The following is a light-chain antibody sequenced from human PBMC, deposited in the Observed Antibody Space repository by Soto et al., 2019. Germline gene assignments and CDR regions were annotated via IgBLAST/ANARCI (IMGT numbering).Light chain of an antibody. Sequence: IVMTQSPATLSVYPGERAALSCRASQSVSSNLAWYQQKPGQAPRLLIYGASTRATGIPARFSGSGSGTEFTLTISSLQSEDFAVYYCQQYNNWPQTFGQGTKV. J-gene: IGKJ1*01. CDR2: GAS. CDR3: QQYNNWPQT. V-gene: IGKV3-15*01. CDR1: QSVSSN.